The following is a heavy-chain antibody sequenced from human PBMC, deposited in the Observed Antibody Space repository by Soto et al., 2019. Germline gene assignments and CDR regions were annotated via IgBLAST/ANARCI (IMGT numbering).Heavy chain of an antibody. J-gene: IGHJ4*02. V-gene: IGHV1-3*01. CDR2: INAGNGNT. Sequence: QVQLVQSRAEVKKPGASVKVSCKASGYTFTSYAMHWVRQAPGQRLEWMGWINAGNGNTKYSQKFQGRVTITRDTSASTAYMELSGLRSEDTAVYYCARAPQYLPAYYFDYWGQGTLVTVSS. CDR3: ARAPQYLPAYYFDY. CDR1: GYTFTSYA. D-gene: IGHD4-4*01.